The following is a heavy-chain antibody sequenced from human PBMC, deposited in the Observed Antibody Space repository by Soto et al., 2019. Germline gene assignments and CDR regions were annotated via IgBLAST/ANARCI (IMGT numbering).Heavy chain of an antibody. CDR3: ASRQVGYSNSWFGAFDI. D-gene: IGHD6-13*01. J-gene: IGHJ3*02. V-gene: IGHV3-48*03. CDR2: ISSSGSTI. Sequence: EVQLVESGGGLVQPGGSLRLSCAASGFTFSSYEMNWVRQAPGKGLEWVSYISSSGSTIYYADSVKGRFTISRDNAKNSLYLQMNSLRAEDTAVYYCASRQVGYSNSWFGAFDIWGQGTMVTVSS. CDR1: GFTFSSYE.